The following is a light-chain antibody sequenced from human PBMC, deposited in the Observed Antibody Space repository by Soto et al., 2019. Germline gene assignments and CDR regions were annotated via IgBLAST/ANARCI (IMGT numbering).Light chain of an antibody. CDR3: SSYTSSSPRV. CDR1: SSDVGGYNY. CDR2: EVS. V-gene: IGLV2-14*01. Sequence: QSALTQPASVSGSPGQAITISCTGTSSDVGGYNYVSWYQQHPGKAPKLMIYEVSNRPSGVSNRFSGSKSGNTASLTISGLQAEDEADYYCSSYTSSSPRVFGGGTKLTLL. J-gene: IGLJ3*02.